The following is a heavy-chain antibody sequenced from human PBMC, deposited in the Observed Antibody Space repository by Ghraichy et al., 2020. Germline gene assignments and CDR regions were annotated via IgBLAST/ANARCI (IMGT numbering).Heavy chain of an antibody. V-gene: IGHV3-15*07. J-gene: IGHJ6*02. CDR3: TTDRVVGYCSGGSCSEYYYGMDV. CDR2: IKSKTDGGTT. D-gene: IGHD2-15*01. CDR1: GFTFSNAW. Sequence: GGSLRLSCAASGFTFSNAWMNWVRQAPGKGLEWVGRIKSKTDGGTTDYAAPVKGRFTISRDDSKNTLYLQMNSLKTEDTAVYYCTTDRVVGYCSGGSCSEYYYGMDVWGQGTTVTVSS.